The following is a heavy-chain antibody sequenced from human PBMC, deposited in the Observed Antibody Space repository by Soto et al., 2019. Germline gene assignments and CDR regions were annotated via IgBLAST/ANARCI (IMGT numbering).Heavy chain of an antibody. V-gene: IGHV3-23*01. CDR3: AKGCSTYYYDSSGYYFWCYFDY. D-gene: IGHD3-22*01. CDR2: ISGSGGST. J-gene: IGHJ4*02. CDR1: GFTFSSYA. Sequence: GGSLRLSCAASGFTFSSYAMSWVRQAPGKGLEWVSAISGSGGSTYYADSVKGRFTISRDNSKNTLYLQMNSLRAEDTAVYYCAKGCSTYYYDSSGYYFWCYFDYWGQGTLVTVSS.